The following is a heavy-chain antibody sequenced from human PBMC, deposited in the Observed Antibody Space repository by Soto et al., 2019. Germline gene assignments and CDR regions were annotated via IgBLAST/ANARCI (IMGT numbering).Heavy chain of an antibody. CDR1: GGSITSSTYY. Sequence: SETLSLTCTVSGGSITSSTYYWGWIRQPPGQGLEWIGSIYYSGSTYYNPSLKSRVTISVDTSKNQFSLKLSFVTAADTAVYYCARCGAFASYYYGSGDRVTIDYWGQGTLVTVSS. J-gene: IGHJ4*02. D-gene: IGHD3-10*01. CDR2: IYYSGST. CDR3: ARCGAFASYYYGSGDRVTIDY. V-gene: IGHV4-39*01.